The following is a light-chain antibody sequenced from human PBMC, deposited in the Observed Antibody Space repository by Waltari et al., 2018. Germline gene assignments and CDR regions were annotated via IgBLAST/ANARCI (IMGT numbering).Light chain of an antibody. V-gene: IGKV1-17*03. J-gene: IGKJ1*01. Sequence: DIQMTLSPSAMSASVGDRVTITCRASQDIGNYLAWFHQKPGKVPKRLIYAASTLQSGVPSRFSGRGYETEFTLTISSLQPEDFGTYYCLQDNSYPWTFGQGTKVEI. CDR1: QDIGNY. CDR3: LQDNSYPWT. CDR2: AAS.